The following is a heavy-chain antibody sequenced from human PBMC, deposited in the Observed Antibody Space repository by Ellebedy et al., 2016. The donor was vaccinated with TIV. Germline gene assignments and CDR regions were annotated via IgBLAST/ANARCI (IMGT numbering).Heavy chain of an antibody. Sequence: MPSETLSLTCAVYGGSFSGYYWSWIRQPPGKGLEWIGEINHSGSTNYNPSLKSRVTISVDTSKNQFSLKLSSVTAADTAVYYCARVLGTYYDFWSGYSQRGFDYWGQGTLVTVSS. J-gene: IGHJ4*02. CDR3: ARVLGTYYDFWSGYSQRGFDY. CDR2: INHSGST. CDR1: GGSFSGYY. D-gene: IGHD3-3*01. V-gene: IGHV4-34*01.